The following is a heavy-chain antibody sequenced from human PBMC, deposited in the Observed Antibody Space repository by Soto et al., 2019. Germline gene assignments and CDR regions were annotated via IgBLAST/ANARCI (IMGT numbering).Heavy chain of an antibody. D-gene: IGHD6-6*01. CDR1: GGSISSSSYY. Sequence: QLQLQESGPGLVKPSETLSLTCTVSGGSISSSSYYWGWIRQPPGKGLEWIGSFYYSGSTYYNPSLKSRVTISVDTSKNQFSLKLISVTAADTAVYYCARPVPVYSSSSLAYYFDYWGQGTLVTVSS. CDR3: ARPVPVYSSSSLAYYFDY. CDR2: FYYSGST. V-gene: IGHV4-39*01. J-gene: IGHJ4*02.